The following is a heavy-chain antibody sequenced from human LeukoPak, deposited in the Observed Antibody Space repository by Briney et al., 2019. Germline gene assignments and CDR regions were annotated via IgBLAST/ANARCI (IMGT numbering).Heavy chain of an antibody. CDR3: ARHLRFGSSALPRDTFDI. D-gene: IGHD1-26*01. CDR1: GGSISNYY. CDR2: LLGSGST. V-gene: IGHV4-4*07. J-gene: IGHJ3*02. Sequence: SETLSLTCTVSGGSISNYYWNWIRQPAGKGLEWIGRLLGSGSTDYNPSLKSRVTMSVDTSKNQFSLKLISVTAADTAVYYCARHLRFGSSALPRDTFDIWGRGTVVTVSS.